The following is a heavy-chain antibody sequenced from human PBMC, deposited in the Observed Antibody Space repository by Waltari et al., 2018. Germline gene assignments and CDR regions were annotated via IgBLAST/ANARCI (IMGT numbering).Heavy chain of an antibody. CDR3: ARVDGSSYDFDY. V-gene: IGHV4-39*07. Sequence: QLQLQESGPGLVQPSETLSLTCTVSGCSISNSCYSWGWIRQPPGKGLEWIGSIYYSGSTYYNPSLKSRVTISVDTSKNQFSLKLSSVTAADTAVYYCARVDGSSYDFDYWGQGTLVTVSS. D-gene: IGHD6-13*01. CDR1: GCSISNSCYS. J-gene: IGHJ4*02. CDR2: IYYSGST.